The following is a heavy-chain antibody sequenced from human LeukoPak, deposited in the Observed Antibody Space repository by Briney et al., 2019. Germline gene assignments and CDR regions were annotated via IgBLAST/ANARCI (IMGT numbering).Heavy chain of an antibody. CDR1: GFAFGSEA. D-gene: IGHD3-10*01. V-gene: IGHV3-23*01. CDR2: ISPGGGTT. Sequence: GGSLRLSCAVSGFAFGSEAMSWVRQSPARGLEWVASISPGGGTTYYADYVKGRFTISRDNSNNTLYVQMNSLRAEDIAVYYCAKDGVLLWFGEWGQGTLVTVSS. CDR3: AKDGVLLWFGE. J-gene: IGHJ4*02.